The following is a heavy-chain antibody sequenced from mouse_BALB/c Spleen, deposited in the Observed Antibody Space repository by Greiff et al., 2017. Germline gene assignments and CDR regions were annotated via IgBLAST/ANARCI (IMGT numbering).Heavy chain of an antibody. CDR1: GFTFSSYG. D-gene: IGHD2-4*01. J-gene: IGHJ4*01. V-gene: IGHV5-6*01. CDR2: ISSGGSYT. CDR3: ARDYGLYAMDY. Sequence: EVQLVESGGDLVKPGGSLKLSCAASGFTFSSYGMSWVLQTPDKRLEWVATISSGGSYTYYPDSVKGRFTISRDNAKNTLYLQMSSLKSEDTAMYYCARDYGLYAMDYWGQGTSVTVSS.